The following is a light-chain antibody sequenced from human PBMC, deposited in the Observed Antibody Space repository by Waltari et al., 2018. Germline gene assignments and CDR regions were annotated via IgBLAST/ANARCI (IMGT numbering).Light chain of an antibody. CDR3: QQTYSTMWT. CDR1: QSISRY. J-gene: IGKJ1*01. Sequence: DLQMTQSPSSLSASVGDRVTITCRASQSISRYLNWYQQKLGKVPKLLISAASSLQSGVPSRFSGSGSGTDFTLTISSLQLEDFATYYCQQTYSTMWTFGQGTKLEIK. CDR2: AAS. V-gene: IGKV1-39*01.